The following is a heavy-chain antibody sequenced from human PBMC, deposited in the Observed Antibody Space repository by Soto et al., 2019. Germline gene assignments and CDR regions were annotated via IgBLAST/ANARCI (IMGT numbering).Heavy chain of an antibody. D-gene: IGHD5-18*01. CDR2: VRGNGDNT. J-gene: IGHJ6*02. V-gene: IGHV3-23*01. CDR3: ARDKYSYGPEYNYYYGMDV. Sequence: GGSLRLSCAASGFTFTTAWINWVRQAPGKGLEWVSTVRGNGDNTYYADSVKGRFTISRDNSKNTLYLQMNSLRAEDTAVYYCARDKYSYGPEYNYYYGMDVWGQGTTVTVSS. CDR1: GFTFTTAW.